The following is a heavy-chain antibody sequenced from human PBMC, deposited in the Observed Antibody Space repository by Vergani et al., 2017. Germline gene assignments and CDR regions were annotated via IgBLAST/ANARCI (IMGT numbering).Heavy chain of an antibody. CDR3: AKPYYGSGSERPPYLDY. J-gene: IGHJ4*02. CDR2: ISYDGSNK. V-gene: IGHV3-30*18. Sequence: QVQLVESGGGVVQPGRSLRLSCAASGFTFSSYGLHWVRQAPGKGLEWVAVISYDGSNKYYADSVKGRFTISRDNSKNTLYLQMNSLRAEDTAVYYCAKPYYGSGSERPPYLDYWGQGTLVTVSS. D-gene: IGHD3-10*01. CDR1: GFTFSSYG.